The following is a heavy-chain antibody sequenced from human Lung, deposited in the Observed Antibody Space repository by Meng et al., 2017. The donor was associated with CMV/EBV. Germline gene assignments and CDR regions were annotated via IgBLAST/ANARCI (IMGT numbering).Heavy chain of an antibody. V-gene: IGHV1-2*02. CDR2: INPRGGGP. CDR1: GYTFADYF. Sequence: GESLKISCKASGYTFADYFIHWVRQAPGQGLEWMGRINPRGGGPNYVQKYQDRVTLTMDTSITTAYLEMSGLTSDDTTVYYCAREAETANDYWGQGTLVTVSS. J-gene: IGHJ4*02. D-gene: IGHD5-18*01. CDR3: AREAETANDY.